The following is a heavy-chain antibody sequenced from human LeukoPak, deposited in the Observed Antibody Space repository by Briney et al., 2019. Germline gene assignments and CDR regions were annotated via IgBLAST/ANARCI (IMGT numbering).Heavy chain of an antibody. CDR3: ARAVTYYDILTGY. V-gene: IGHV3-30-3*01. CDR1: GFTFSSYA. D-gene: IGHD3-9*01. Sequence: PGRSLRLSCAASGFTFSSYAMHWVRQAPGKGLEWVAVISYDGSNKYYADSVKGRFTISRDNSKNTLYLQMNSLRAEDTAVYYCARAVTYYDILTGYWGQGTLVTVSS. J-gene: IGHJ4*02. CDR2: ISYDGSNK.